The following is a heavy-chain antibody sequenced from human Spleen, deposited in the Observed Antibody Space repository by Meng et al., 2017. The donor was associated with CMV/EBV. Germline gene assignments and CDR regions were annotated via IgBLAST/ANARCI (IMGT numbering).Heavy chain of an antibody. CDR2: INHSGST. CDR1: GGSFSGYA. J-gene: IGHJ5*02. V-gene: IGHV4-34*01. Sequence: QKWVAVVFEPSESLSHTCDVYGGSFSGYARSLIPQPPVKGLEWIGEINHSGSTNYNPSLKSRVTISVDTSKNQFSLKLSSVTAADTAVYYCARAPSHGNWFDPWGQGTLVTVSS. CDR3: ARAPSHGNWFDP.